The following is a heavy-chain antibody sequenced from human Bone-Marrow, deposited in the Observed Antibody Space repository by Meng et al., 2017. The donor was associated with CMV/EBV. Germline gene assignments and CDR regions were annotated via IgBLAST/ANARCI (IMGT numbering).Heavy chain of an antibody. J-gene: IGHJ6*02. CDR1: GGSVSSGSYY. CDR2: IYYSGST. V-gene: IGHV4-61*01. CDR3: ARDRSTQYYYYYGMDV. Sequence: GSLRLSCTVSGGSVSSGSYYWSWIRQPPGKGLEWIGYIYYSGSTNYNPSLKSRVTISVDTSKNQFSLKLSSVTAADTAVYYCARDRSTQYYYYYGMDVWGQGTTVTVSS.